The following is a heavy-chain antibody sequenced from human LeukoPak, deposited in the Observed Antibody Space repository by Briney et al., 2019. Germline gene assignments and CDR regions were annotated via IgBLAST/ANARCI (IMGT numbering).Heavy chain of an antibody. Sequence: SETLSLTCTVSGGSISTYYWSWIRQPPGKGLEWIGYIYYTGSTSYNPSLKSRVTISVDTSKNQFSLNLTSVTAADTAVYYCARAHSSSSPELYWGQGTLVTVSS. CDR1: GGSISTYY. CDR2: IYYTGST. D-gene: IGHD6-13*01. J-gene: IGHJ4*02. V-gene: IGHV4-59*01. CDR3: ARAHSSSSPELY.